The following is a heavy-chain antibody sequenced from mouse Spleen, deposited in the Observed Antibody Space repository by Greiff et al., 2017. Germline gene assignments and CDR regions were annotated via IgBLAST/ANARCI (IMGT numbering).Heavy chain of an antibody. V-gene: IGHV1-74*01. D-gene: IGHD2-5*01. CDR1: GYTFTSYW. J-gene: IGHJ4*01. CDR3: AIDDSNEDAMDY. Sequence: QVQLQQPGAELVKPGASVKVSCKASGYTFTSYWMHWVKQRPGQGLEWIGRIHPSDSDTNYNQKFKGKATLTVDESSSTAYMQLSSLTSEDSAVYYCAIDDSNEDAMDYWGQGTSVTVSS. CDR2: IHPSDSDT.